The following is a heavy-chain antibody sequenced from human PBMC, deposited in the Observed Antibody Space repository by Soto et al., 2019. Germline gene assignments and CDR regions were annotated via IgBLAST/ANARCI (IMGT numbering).Heavy chain of an antibody. D-gene: IGHD3-16*01. CDR2: IYHSGST. CDR1: SGSISSSNW. CDR3: ARRPREEGQRDYRHFGYYYYYYMDV. Sequence: SETLSLTCAVSSGSISSSNWWSWVRQPPGKGLEWIGEIYHSGSTNYNPSLKSRVTISVDKSKNQFSLKLSSVTAADTAVYYCARRPREEGQRDYRHFGYYYYYYMDVWGKGTTVTVSS. J-gene: IGHJ6*03. V-gene: IGHV4-4*02.